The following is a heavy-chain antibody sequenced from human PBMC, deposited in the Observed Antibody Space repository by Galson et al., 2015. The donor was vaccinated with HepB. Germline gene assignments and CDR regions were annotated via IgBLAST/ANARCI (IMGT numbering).Heavy chain of an antibody. CDR3: AYGVDV. V-gene: IGHV6-1*01. Sequence: CAISGDSVSSNSAAWNWIRQSPSRGLEWLGRTYYRSKWYKDYTVSVKSRITINPDTSKNQVSLQLEYVTPEDTAAYYCAYGVDVWGQGTTVTVSS. CDR1: GDSVSSNSAA. J-gene: IGHJ6*02. CDR2: TYYRSKWYK.